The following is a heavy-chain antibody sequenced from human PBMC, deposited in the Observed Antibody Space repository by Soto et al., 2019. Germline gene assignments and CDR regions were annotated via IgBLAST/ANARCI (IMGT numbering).Heavy chain of an antibody. J-gene: IGHJ5*02. CDR2: IIPILGIA. D-gene: IGHD6-13*01. CDR1: GGTFSSYT. CDR3: ARLIAAAARPPGP. Sequence: SVKVSCKASGGTFSSYTISWVRQAPGQGLEWMGRIIPILGIANYAQKFQGRVTITADKSTSTAYMGLSSLRSEDTAVYYCARLIAAAARPPGPWGQGTLVTVSS. V-gene: IGHV1-69*02.